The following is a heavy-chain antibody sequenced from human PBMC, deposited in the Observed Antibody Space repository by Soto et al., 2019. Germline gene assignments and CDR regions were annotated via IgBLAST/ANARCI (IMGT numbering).Heavy chain of an antibody. D-gene: IGHD6-13*01. V-gene: IGHV4-61*01. J-gene: IGHJ6*02. CDR1: GGSVSSGSYY. CDR3: AREISSWYGRDTYYTGYGMDV. Sequence: PSETLSLTCTVSGGSVSSGSYYWSWIRQPPGKGLEWIGYIYYSGSTNYNPSLKNQVNISVDTSKKQISLKLSTVTAADTAVYYCAREISSWYGRDTYYTGYGMDVWGQGTTVTVSS. CDR2: IYYSGST.